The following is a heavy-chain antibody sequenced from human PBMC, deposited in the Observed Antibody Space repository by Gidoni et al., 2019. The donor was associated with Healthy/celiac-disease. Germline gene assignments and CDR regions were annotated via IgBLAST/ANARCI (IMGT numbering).Heavy chain of an antibody. CDR3: ARRGYYYDSSGYYYDFDY. CDR1: GFTFSSYS. V-gene: IGHV3-21*01. CDR2: ISSSSSYI. J-gene: IGHJ4*02. Sequence: EVQLVESGGGLVKPGGSLRLSCAASGFTFSSYSMNWVRQAPGKGLEWVSSISSSSSYIYYADSVKGRFTISGDNAKNSLYLQMNSLRAEDTAVYYCARRGYYYDSSGYYYDFDYWGQGTLVTVSS. D-gene: IGHD3-22*01.